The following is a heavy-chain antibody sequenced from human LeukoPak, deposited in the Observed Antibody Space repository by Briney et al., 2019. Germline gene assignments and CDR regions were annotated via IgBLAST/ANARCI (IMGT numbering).Heavy chain of an antibody. D-gene: IGHD3-10*01. CDR3: ARNRYGSGSFAFDI. Sequence: GGSLRLSCVPSGFTFSSYAMSWVRQAPGKGLEWVSTISDSGGSTFYADSVKGRFTISRDSSKNTLYLQMNSLRAEDTAVYYCARNRYGSGSFAFDIWGQGTMVTVSS. J-gene: IGHJ3*02. CDR1: GFTFSSYA. V-gene: IGHV3-23*01. CDR2: ISDSGGST.